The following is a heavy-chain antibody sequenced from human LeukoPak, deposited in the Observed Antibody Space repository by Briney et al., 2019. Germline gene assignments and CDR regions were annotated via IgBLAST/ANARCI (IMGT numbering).Heavy chain of an antibody. CDR3: ARGFATMVRGVVLDF. CDR2: IYHSGST. CDR1: SGSFSGYY. D-gene: IGHD3-10*01. V-gene: IGHV4-34*01. J-gene: IGHJ4*02. Sequence: PSETLSLTCAVYSGSFSGYYWSWIRQPPGKGLEWIGEIYHSGSTNYNPSLKSRVTISVDTSKNQFSLKLSSVTAAHTAVYYCARGFATMVRGVVLDFWGQGTLVTVSS.